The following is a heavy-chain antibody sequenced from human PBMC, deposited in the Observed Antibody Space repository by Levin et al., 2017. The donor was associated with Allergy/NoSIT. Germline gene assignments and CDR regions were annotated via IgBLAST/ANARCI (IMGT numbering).Heavy chain of an antibody. Sequence: ASVKVSCAASGFTFSTYRMDWVRQAPGKGLVWVSRINSDGSSTSYADSVKGRFTISRDNAKNTLYLQMNSLRAEDTAVYYCGTTLFYGDYDYWGQGTLVTVSS. CDR3: GTTLFYGDYDY. D-gene: IGHD4-17*01. V-gene: IGHV3-74*01. CDR1: GFTFSTYR. J-gene: IGHJ4*02. CDR2: INSDGSST.